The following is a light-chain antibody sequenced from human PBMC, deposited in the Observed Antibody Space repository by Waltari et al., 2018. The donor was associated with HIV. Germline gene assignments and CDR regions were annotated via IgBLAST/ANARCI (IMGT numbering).Light chain of an antibody. CDR3: QHSYSTPWT. Sequence: DIQMTQSPSSLSASVGDRVTITCRASQSISTYLNWYQQKPGKAPKLLIYAASTSQTVVPSRFSGSGSGTDFTLTISSLQPEDFATYCCQHSYSTPWTFGQGTKVEIK. J-gene: IGKJ1*01. V-gene: IGKV1-39*01. CDR1: QSISTY. CDR2: AAS.